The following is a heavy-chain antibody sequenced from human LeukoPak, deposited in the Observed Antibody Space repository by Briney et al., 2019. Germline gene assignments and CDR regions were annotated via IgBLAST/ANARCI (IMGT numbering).Heavy chain of an antibody. V-gene: IGHV1-2*02. CDR1: GYTFTGYY. Sequence: ASVKVSFKASGYTFTGYYMHWVRQAPGQGLEWMGWINPNSGGTNYAQKFQGRVTMTRDTSISTAYMELSRLRSDDTAVYYCASNIVVVPAAKAPSAFDIWGQGTMVTVSS. CDR2: INPNSGGT. J-gene: IGHJ3*02. D-gene: IGHD2-2*01. CDR3: ASNIVVVPAAKAPSAFDI.